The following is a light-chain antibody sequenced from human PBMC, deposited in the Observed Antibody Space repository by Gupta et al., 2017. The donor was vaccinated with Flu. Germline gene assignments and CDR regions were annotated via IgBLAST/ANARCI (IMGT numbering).Light chain of an antibody. Sequence: VFMQSPGTLSLSPGERATLSCRASQSVSSSYLAWYQQKPGQAPRLLIYGASSRATGIPDRFSGSGSGTDFTLTISSLEPEDFAVYYCQQYGSSPLTFGGGTKVEI. V-gene: IGKV3-20*01. CDR2: GAS. CDR3: QQYGSSPLT. J-gene: IGKJ4*01. CDR1: QSVSSSY.